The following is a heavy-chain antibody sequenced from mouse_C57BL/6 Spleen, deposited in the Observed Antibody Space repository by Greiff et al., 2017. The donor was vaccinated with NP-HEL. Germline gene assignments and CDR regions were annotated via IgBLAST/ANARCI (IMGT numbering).Heavy chain of an antibody. Sequence: VQLQQSGAELVRPGASVKLSCTASGFNIKDYYMHWVKQRPEQGLEWIGRIDPEDGDTEYAPKFQGKATMTADTSSNTAYLQLSSLTSEDTAVYYCTTLYYGSSYYYAMDYWGQGTSVTVSS. V-gene: IGHV14-1*01. CDR2: IDPEDGDT. J-gene: IGHJ4*01. D-gene: IGHD1-1*01. CDR3: TTLYYGSSYYYAMDY. CDR1: GFNIKDYY.